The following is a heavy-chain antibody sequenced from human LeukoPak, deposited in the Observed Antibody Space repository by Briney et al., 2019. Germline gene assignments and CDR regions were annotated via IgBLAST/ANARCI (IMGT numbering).Heavy chain of an antibody. CDR3: ARDFGIGSGPAGFDY. CDR1: GYTLTELS. D-gene: IGHD2-15*01. Sequence: GASVKVSCKVSGYTLTELSMHWVRQAPGKGLEWMGGFDPEDGETIYAQKFQGRVTMTEDTSTSTAYMELRSLRSDDTAVYYCARDFGIGSGPAGFDYWGQGTLVTVSS. J-gene: IGHJ4*02. V-gene: IGHV1-24*01. CDR2: FDPEDGET.